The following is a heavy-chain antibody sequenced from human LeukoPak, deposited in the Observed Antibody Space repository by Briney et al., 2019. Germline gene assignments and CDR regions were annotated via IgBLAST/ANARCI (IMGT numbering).Heavy chain of an antibody. CDR2: IYYSGST. D-gene: IGHD2-21*02. J-gene: IGHJ3*02. CDR3: AREAAGDCCRGAFDI. V-gene: IGHV4-39*07. Sequence: SETLSLTCTASGDSITNSNYYWGWVRQSPGKGLEWIGNIYYSGSTYYNSSLKSRVTISLDTSKNQFSLKLSSVTAADTAVYYCAREAAGDCCRGAFDIWGQGTMVTVSS. CDR1: GDSITNSNYY.